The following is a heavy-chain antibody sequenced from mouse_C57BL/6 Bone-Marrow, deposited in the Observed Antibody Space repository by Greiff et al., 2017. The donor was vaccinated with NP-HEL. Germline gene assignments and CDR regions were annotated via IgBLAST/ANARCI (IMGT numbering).Heavy chain of an antibody. Sequence: QVQLQQSGAELVKPGASVKMSCKASGYTFTSYWITWVKQRPGQGLEWIGDIYPGSGSTNYNEKFKSKATLTVDTSSSTAYMQLRSLTSEDAAVYYRARRRLRQGYWYFEVWGTGTTVTVSS. J-gene: IGHJ1*03. CDR1: GYTFTSYW. D-gene: IGHD2-4*01. CDR3: ARRRLRQGYWYFEV. V-gene: IGHV1-55*01. CDR2: IYPGSGST.